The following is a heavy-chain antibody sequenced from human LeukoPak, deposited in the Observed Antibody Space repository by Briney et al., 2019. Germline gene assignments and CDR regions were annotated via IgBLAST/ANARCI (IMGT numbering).Heavy chain of an antibody. CDR1: GFTFSSYD. D-gene: IGHD3-10*02. CDR2: IGTAGDT. Sequence: GGSLRLSCAASGFTFSSYDMHWVRQATGKGLEWVSAIGTAGDTYYPGSVKGRFTISRENAKNSLYLQMNSLRAGDTAVYYCARCSGSLEAFDTWGQGTMVTVSS. J-gene: IGHJ3*02. V-gene: IGHV3-13*01. CDR3: ARCSGSLEAFDT.